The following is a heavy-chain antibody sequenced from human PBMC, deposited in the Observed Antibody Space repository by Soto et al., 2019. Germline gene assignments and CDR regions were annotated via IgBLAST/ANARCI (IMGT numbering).Heavy chain of an antibody. V-gene: IGHV4-30-4*01. D-gene: IGHD3-3*01. J-gene: IGHJ6*02. CDR2: IYYSGST. Sequence: SETLSLTCTVSGGSISGGDYYWSWIRQPPGKGLEWIGYIYYSGSTYYNPSLKSRVTISVDTSKNQFSLKLSSVTAADTAVYYCASNYDFCSGLTDYYYHGMDVWGQGTTATVSS. CDR1: GGSISGGDYY. CDR3: ASNYDFCSGLTDYYYHGMDV.